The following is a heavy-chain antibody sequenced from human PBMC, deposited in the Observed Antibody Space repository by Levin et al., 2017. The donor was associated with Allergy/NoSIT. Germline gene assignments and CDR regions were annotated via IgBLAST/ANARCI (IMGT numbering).Heavy chain of an antibody. CDR3: ARVIRWDEVPQTDY. CDR2: INSGGSSK. D-gene: IGHD1-26*01. CDR1: GFIFSSYE. V-gene: IGHV3-48*03. Sequence: GGSLRLSCAASGFIFSSYEMNWVRQAPGKGLDWISYINSGGSSKYYTDSVNGRFTISRDNAKNSLYLQMNSLRAADTAVYYCARVIRWDEVPQTDYWGQGMLVTVSS. J-gene: IGHJ4*02.